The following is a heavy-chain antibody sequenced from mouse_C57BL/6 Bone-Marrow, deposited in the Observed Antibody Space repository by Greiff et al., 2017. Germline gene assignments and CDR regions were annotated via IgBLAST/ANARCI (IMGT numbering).Heavy chain of an antibody. CDR1: GFNIKDDY. D-gene: IGHD1-1*02. CDR3: TTLWYFDY. V-gene: IGHV14-4*01. Sequence: EVQLQQSGAELVRPGASVKLSCTASGFNIKDDYMHWVKQRPEQGLEWIGWIDPENGDTEYASKFQGKATITADTSSNTAYLQLSSLTSEDTAVYYCTTLWYFDYWGQGTTLTVSS. CDR2: IDPENGDT. J-gene: IGHJ2*01.